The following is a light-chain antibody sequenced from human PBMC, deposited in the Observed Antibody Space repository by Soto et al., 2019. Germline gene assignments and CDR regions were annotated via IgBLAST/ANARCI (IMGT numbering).Light chain of an antibody. V-gene: IGKV2-28*01. CDR3: MQALQTPFT. J-gene: IGKJ3*01. Sequence: DLVMTQSPLSLPVTPGEPASISCRSSQSLLHSNGYNYLDWYLQKPGQSPQLLIYLGSNRASGVPDRFSGSGSGTDFTLKISRVEAKDVGVYYCMQALQTPFTFGPGTKVDIK. CDR2: LGS. CDR1: QSLLHSNGYNY.